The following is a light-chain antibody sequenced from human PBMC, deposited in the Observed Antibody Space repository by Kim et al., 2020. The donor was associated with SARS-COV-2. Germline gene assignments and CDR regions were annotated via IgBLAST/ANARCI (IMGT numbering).Light chain of an antibody. CDR3: QKYDSAPLT. CDR1: QDIYNY. J-gene: IGKJ4*01. Sequence: ASIGDRVTVTCRASQDIYNYLAWYQQKPGKVPKLLIYAASALQSEVPSRFSGSGFGTDFTLTISSLQPEDVAIYYCQKYDSAPLTFGGGTKVGIK. V-gene: IGKV1-27*01. CDR2: AAS.